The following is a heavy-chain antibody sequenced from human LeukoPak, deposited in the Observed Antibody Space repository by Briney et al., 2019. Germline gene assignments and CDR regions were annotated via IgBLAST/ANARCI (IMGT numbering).Heavy chain of an antibody. CDR2: ISERGGST. CDR1: GITLSNYG. V-gene: IGHV3-23*01. D-gene: IGHD3-10*01. Sequence: GGSLRLSCVVSGITLSNYGMSWVRQAPGKGLEWVSGISERGGSTNHADSVKGRFIISRDTSKNTLYLQMNSLSVEDTAVYFCAKRGIVIRAVIIIGFHKEAYYFDYWGEGILVTVSS. J-gene: IGHJ4*02. CDR3: AKRGIVIRAVIIIGFHKEAYYFDY.